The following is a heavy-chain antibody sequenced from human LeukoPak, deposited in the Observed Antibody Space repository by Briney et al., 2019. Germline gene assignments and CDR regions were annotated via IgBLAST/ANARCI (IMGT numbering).Heavy chain of an antibody. CDR2: ITSGFTP. V-gene: IGHV3-23*01. CDR3: AKDYSDSRVGDVFFEY. Sequence: GGSLRLSCAASGFIFSSYAMSWFRQAPGKGLEWVSGITSGFTPHYADSVKGRFTISRDNSKNTFHLQMNSLRAEDTAVYYCAKDYSDSRVGDVFFEYWGQGTLVTVSS. J-gene: IGHJ4*02. CDR1: GFIFSSYA. D-gene: IGHD1-26*01.